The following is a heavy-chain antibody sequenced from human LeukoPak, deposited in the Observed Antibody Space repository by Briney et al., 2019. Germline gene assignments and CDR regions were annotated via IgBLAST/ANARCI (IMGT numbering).Heavy chain of an antibody. D-gene: IGHD3-10*01. CDR1: GYIFTSYW. CDR2: IYPGDSDT. V-gene: IGHV5-51*01. Sequence: GESLQISCKGSGYIFTSYWIGWVRQLPGKGLEWMGIIYPGDSDTRYSPSFQGQVTISADKSISTAYLQWSSLKASDTAMYYCARHYLGGKVHPSGTRYWGQGTLVTVSS. J-gene: IGHJ4*02. CDR3: ARHYLGGKVHPSGTRY.